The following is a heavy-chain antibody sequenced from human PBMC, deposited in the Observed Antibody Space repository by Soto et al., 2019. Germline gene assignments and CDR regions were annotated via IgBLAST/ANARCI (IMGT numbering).Heavy chain of an antibody. D-gene: IGHD6-19*01. J-gene: IGHJ4*02. CDR1: GGSISSYY. CDR2: IYTSGST. V-gene: IGHV4-4*07. Sequence: QVQLQESGPGLVKPSETLSLTCTVSGGSISSYYWSWIRQPAGKGLEWIGRIYTSGSTNYNPSLKGRFTMSVDTSKNQFSLKLSSVTAADTAVYYCARDRAYSSGWYNDYWGQGTLVTVSS. CDR3: ARDRAYSSGWYNDY.